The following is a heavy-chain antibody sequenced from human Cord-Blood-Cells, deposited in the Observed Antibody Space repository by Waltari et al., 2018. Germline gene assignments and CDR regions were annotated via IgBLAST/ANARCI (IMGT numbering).Heavy chain of an antibody. CDR2: IIPILGIA. CDR3: ARVGYSYGLRAFDI. Sequence: QVQLVQSGAEVKKPGSSVKVSCKASGGTFSSYAISWVRQAPGQGLEWMGRIIPILGIANYAQKFQGRVTITADKSTSTAYIELSSLRSEDTAVYYCARVGYSYGLRAFDIWGQGTMVTVSS. CDR1: GGTFSSYA. V-gene: IGHV1-69*09. J-gene: IGHJ3*02. D-gene: IGHD5-18*01.